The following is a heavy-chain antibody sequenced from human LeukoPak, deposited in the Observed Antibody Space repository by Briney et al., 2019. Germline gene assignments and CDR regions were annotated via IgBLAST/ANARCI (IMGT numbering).Heavy chain of an antibody. V-gene: IGHV1-24*01. J-gene: IGHJ4*02. D-gene: IGHD6-19*01. Sequence: ASVKVSCKASGYTFTGYYMHWVRQAPGKGLEWMGGFDPEDGETIYAQKFQGRVTMTEDTSTDTAYMELSSLRSEDTAVYYCATVVAGAYYFDYWGQGTLVTVSS. CDR1: GYTFTGYY. CDR2: FDPEDGET. CDR3: ATVVAGAYYFDY.